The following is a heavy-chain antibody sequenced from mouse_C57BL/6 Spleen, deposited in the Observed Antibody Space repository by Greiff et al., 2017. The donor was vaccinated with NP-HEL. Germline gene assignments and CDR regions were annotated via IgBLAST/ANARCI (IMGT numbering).Heavy chain of an antibody. CDR3: ARVGDYDGEAY. CDR1: GYTFTSYW. CDR2: IDPSDSET. D-gene: IGHD2-4*01. Sequence: QVQLQQPGAELVRPGSSVKLSCKASGYTFTSYWMHWVKQRPIQGLEWIGNIDPSDSETHYNQKFKDKATLTVDKSSSTAYMQLSSLTSEDAAVYYCARVGDYDGEAYWGQGTLVTVSA. J-gene: IGHJ3*01. V-gene: IGHV1-52*01.